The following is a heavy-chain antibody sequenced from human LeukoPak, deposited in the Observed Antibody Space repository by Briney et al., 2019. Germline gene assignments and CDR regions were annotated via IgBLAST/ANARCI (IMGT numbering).Heavy chain of an antibody. CDR1: GYTFTTYY. J-gene: IGHJ4*01. D-gene: IGHD2-2*01. CDR2: INPNSGGT. V-gene: IGHV1-2*02. CDR3: ATSDCSTSCYHY. Sequence: ASVSVSCKASGYTFTTYYIHWVRQAPGQGLEWMGWINPNSGGTNYGQKFQGRVTMTRDTSISTAYMEVNRLRSDDTALYYCATSDCSTSCYHYWGHGTLVTVSS.